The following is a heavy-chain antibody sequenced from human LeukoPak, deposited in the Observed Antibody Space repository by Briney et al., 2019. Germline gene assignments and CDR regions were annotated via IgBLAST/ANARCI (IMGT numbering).Heavy chain of an antibody. V-gene: IGHV3-20*04. Sequence: GGSLRLSCAASGLTVADYGMSWVRQAPRKGLEWVSGIDWSGESTSYADSVKGRFTISRDNSEHTLYLHMNNLRAEDTALYYCARDLSASWYSLGFWGRGTLVTVSS. J-gene: IGHJ4*02. D-gene: IGHD6-13*01. CDR2: IDWSGEST. CDR3: ARDLSASWYSLGF. CDR1: GLTVADYG.